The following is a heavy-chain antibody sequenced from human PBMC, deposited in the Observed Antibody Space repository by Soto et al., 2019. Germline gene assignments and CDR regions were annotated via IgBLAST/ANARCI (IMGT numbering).Heavy chain of an antibody. CDR1: GFSLTSGVVG. D-gene: IGHD6-13*01. Sequence: SGPTRVSHTQTLTLPCTFSGFSLTSGVVGVGWIRHPPGEALEWLALIYWNDEQYYNPSLRNRLTITRDTSKNQVVLTMTNMDPVDTATYYCAHRLPGPSGYDVWGQGTTVTLSS. J-gene: IGHJ6*02. CDR2: IYWNDEQ. CDR3: AHRLPGPSGYDV. V-gene: IGHV2-5*01.